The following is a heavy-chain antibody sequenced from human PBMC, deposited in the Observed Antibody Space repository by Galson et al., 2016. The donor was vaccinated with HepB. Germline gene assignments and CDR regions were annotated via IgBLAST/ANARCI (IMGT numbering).Heavy chain of an antibody. Sequence: QVQVQESGPGLVKPSETLSLTCAVSGGSISSSNWWNWVRQTPGKGLEWIGDIYHSGSSNYNPSLKSRLTLSVDKSNSRGSLRLTSVTAADTAVYCWARGGSRIEAPGAFEDWGQGSLVTVSS. D-gene: IGHD5-12*01. J-gene: IGHJ4*02. CDR1: GGSISSSNW. CDR3: ARGGSRIEAPGAFED. V-gene: IGHV4-4*01. CDR2: IYHSGSS.